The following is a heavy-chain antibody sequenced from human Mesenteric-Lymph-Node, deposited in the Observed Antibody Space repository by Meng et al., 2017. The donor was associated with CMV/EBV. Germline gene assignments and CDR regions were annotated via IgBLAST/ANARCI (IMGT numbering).Heavy chain of an antibody. Sequence: GGSLRLSCAASRFTFNSYGMHWVRQAPGKGLEWVAFIRYDGINKNYADSVKGRFTISRDNSRNTLYLQMNSLRVEDTAVYYCAKGSSGYNDFWSGYSSFDYWGQGTLVTVSS. V-gene: IGHV3-30*02. CDR1: RFTFNSYG. J-gene: IGHJ4*02. CDR2: IRYDGINK. D-gene: IGHD3-3*01. CDR3: AKGSSGYNDFWSGYSSFDY.